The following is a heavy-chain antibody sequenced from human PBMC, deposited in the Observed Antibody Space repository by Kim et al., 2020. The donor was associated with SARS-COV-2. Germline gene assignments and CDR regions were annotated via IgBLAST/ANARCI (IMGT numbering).Heavy chain of an antibody. CDR1: GFTFSSYA. D-gene: IGHD6-19*01. CDR2: ISGSGGST. CDR3: ANGLRYRGSGWYGYYYDGMDD. V-gene: IGHV3-23*01. Sequence: GGSLRLSCAASGFTFSSYAMSWVRQAPGKGLEWVSAISGSGGSTYYADSVKGRFTISRDNSQNTLYLQMNSLRAEDTAVYYCANGLRYRGSGWYGYYYDGMDDGGHDTTVTVCS. J-gene: IGHJ6*02.